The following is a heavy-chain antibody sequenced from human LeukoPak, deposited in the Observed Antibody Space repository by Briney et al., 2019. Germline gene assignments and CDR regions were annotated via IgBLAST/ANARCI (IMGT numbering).Heavy chain of an antibody. CDR3: AKEREYSGYEPLPNDY. Sequence: GGSLRLSCAASGFTLRNYDINWVRHAPGKGLEWVSVIRGSSGSTYYADSAKGRFTISRDDSKNTLYLQMNSLRAEDTAVYYCAKEREYSGYEPLPNDYWGQGTLVTVSS. CDR2: IRGSSGST. J-gene: IGHJ4*02. D-gene: IGHD5-12*01. V-gene: IGHV3-23*01. CDR1: GFTLRNYD.